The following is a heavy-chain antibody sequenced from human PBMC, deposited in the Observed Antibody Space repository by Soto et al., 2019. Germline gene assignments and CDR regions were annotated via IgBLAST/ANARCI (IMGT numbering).Heavy chain of an antibody. CDR3: AISVEVRGIVWGGAFDF. J-gene: IGHJ3*01. CDR2: IIPILGTA. D-gene: IGHD3-16*01. Sequence: QVQLVQSGAEVKKPGSSVKVSCKASGGTFSSYAISWVRQAPGQGLEWMGGIIPILGTANYAQKFQGRVTITADVATARAYMDLSGMRSEDKAVYYCAISVEVRGIVWGGAFDFWGQGTMVTACS. V-gene: IGHV1-69*01. CDR1: GGTFSSYA.